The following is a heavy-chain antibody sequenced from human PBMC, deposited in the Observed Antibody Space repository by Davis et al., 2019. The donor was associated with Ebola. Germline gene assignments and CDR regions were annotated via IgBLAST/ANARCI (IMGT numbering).Heavy chain of an antibody. D-gene: IGHD6-19*01. J-gene: IGHJ4*02. V-gene: IGHV3-11*06. Sequence: GGSLRLSCAASGFTFSDYYMSWIRQAPGKGLEWVAYISSSSSYTNYADSVKGRFTISRDNAKNSLYLQMNSLRAEDTAVYYCAKERSGWFVDYFDYWGQGTLVTVSS. CDR3: AKERSGWFVDYFDY. CDR2: ISSSSSYT. CDR1: GFTFSDYY.